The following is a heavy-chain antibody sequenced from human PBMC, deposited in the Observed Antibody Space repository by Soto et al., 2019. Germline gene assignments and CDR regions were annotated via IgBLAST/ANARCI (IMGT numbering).Heavy chain of an antibody. CDR2: ISGHGDDT. J-gene: IGHJ4*02. CDR3: ARAQPTYSSSYFDY. CDR1: GFTFSSYA. D-gene: IGHD3-22*01. V-gene: IGHV3-23*01. Sequence: EVQLLESGGDLVQPGGSLRLSCAASGFTFSSYAMSWVRQAPGKGLEWVSTISGHGDDTYYTDSVKGRFTISRDNSKNTLYVHMNSLRAEDTAVYYCARAQPTYSSSYFDYWGQGTLVTVSS.